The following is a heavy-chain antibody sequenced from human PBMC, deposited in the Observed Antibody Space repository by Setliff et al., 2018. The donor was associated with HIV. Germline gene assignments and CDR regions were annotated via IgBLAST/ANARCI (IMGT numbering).Heavy chain of an antibody. Sequence: ASVKVSCKASGYTFTGYFVHWVRQAPGQGLEWMGRINPNTDDTKYAEKFQGRVTTTRETSISTAYMELSGLRSDDTAVYYCATDPGYSSTWYSESFQHWGQGTVVTVSS. D-gene: IGHD6-13*01. CDR3: ATDPGYSSTWYSESFQH. CDR2: INPNTDDT. V-gene: IGHV1-2*06. J-gene: IGHJ1*01. CDR1: GYTFTGYF.